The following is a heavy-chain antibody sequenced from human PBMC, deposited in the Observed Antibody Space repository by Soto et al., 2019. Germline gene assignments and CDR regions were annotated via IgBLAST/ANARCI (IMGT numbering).Heavy chain of an antibody. J-gene: IGHJ4*02. CDR2: INHSGST. D-gene: IGHD3-22*01. V-gene: IGHV4-39*01. CDR3: ARLGGYVSVGYYYLWDS. Sequence: PSETLSLTCRVSDGSMNSDSSYWGWIRQPPGKGLEWIGVINHSGSTYHNLSLKGRVTMSVDASRNQFSLRLTSMTAADTAVYYCARLGGYVSVGYYYLWDSWGQGTLVTFSS. CDR1: DGSMNSDSSY.